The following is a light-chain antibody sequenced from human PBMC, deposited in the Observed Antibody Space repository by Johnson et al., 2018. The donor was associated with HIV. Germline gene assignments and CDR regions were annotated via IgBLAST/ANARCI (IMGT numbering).Light chain of an antibody. V-gene: IGLV1-51*02. J-gene: IGLJ1*01. CDR3: GTWDSSLGAGNV. CDR1: SSNIGNNY. Sequence: QSVLTQPPSMSAAPGQKVTISCSASSSNIGNNYVSWYQQLPGTAPKLLIYENNKRPSGIPDRFSGSKSGTSATLGITGLQTGDEADYYCGTWDSSLGAGNVFGTGTKVTVL. CDR2: ENN.